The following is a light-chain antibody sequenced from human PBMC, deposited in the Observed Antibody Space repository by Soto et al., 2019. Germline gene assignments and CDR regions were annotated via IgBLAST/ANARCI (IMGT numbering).Light chain of an antibody. J-gene: IGKJ1*01. CDR2: AAS. CDR3: QKSYITPWT. Sequence: DIHMTQSPSSLSASVGDRVTITCRASQSISSYLNWYQQKPGKAPKLLIYAASSLQSGVPSRFSGSGSGTDFTLTISSLQPEYFATYYCQKSYITPWTFGEGSKVDIK. V-gene: IGKV1-39*01. CDR1: QSISSY.